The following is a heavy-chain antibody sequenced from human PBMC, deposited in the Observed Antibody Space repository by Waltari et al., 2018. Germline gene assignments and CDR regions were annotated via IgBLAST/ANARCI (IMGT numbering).Heavy chain of an antibody. CDR2: INWSGSGV. CDR1: GFKLASHA. J-gene: IGHJ3*02. V-gene: IGHV3-9*01. D-gene: IGHD1-20*01. CDR3: VRSSSRYNWNLAEGAFDI. Sequence: QLVDSGGGLVQPGRSLSPSFAVSGFKLASHALHLVRQTPGKGLEWVSGINWSGSGVEYVDSVKGRFTISRDNDKNRLYLQMNSLRVDDTALYYCVRSSSRYNWNLAEGAFDIWGQGTLVTVSS.